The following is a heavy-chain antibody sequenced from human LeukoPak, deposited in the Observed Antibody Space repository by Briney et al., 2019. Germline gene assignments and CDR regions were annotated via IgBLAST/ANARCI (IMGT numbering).Heavy chain of an antibody. V-gene: IGHV3-7*01. CDR2: MTHDGSDE. CDR3: AKGDLEN. CDR1: GFTVNYW. Sequence: GGSLRLSCAASGFTVNYWMSWARQAPRKGLEWVATMTHDGSDEYYLDSVKGRFTISRDSAKNSIYPQMNSLRVKDTSTYYCAKGDLENWGQGTLVTVSS. J-gene: IGHJ4*02.